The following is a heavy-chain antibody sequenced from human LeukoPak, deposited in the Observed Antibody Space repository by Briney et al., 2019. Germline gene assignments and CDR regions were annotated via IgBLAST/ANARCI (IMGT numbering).Heavy chain of an antibody. Sequence: GASVKVSCKASGGTFSSYAISWVRQAPGQGLEWMGGIIPIFGTANYAQKFQGRVTITADESTSTAYMELSSLRSEDTAVYYCARDGGGYSYGYSPLDYWGQGTLVTVSS. CDR1: GGTFSSYA. CDR2: IIPIFGTA. V-gene: IGHV1-69*13. D-gene: IGHD5-18*01. CDR3: ARDGGGYSYGYSPLDY. J-gene: IGHJ4*02.